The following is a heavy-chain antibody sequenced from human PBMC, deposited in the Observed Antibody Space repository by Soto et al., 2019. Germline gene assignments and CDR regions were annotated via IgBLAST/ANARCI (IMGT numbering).Heavy chain of an antibody. CDR1: GYTFTSYG. D-gene: IGHD3-10*01. CDR2: ISAYNGNT. Sequence: QVQLVQSGAEVTKPGASVKVSCKASGYTFTSYGISWVRQAPGQGLEWMGWISAYNGNTNYAQKVQGRVTMTTDTSTSTAYMELRSLRSDDTAVYYCARDARFGFGEFKCIDYWVQGTLVTVSS. V-gene: IGHV1-18*01. J-gene: IGHJ4*02. CDR3: ARDARFGFGEFKCIDY.